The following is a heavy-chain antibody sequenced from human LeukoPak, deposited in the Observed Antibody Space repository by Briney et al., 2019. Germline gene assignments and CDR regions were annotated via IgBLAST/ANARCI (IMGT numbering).Heavy chain of an antibody. CDR3: ARHAIVATTPNWFDP. CDR2: IDPTDSYT. J-gene: IGHJ5*02. D-gene: IGHD5-12*01. V-gene: IGHV5-10-1*01. Sequence: GESLKVSCKGSGYSFTSYWITWVRQMPGKGLEWMGRIDPTDSYTNYSPSFEGHVTISTDKSISTAYLQWSSLKASDTAMYYCARHAIVATTPNWFDPWGQGTLVTVSS. CDR1: GYSFTSYW.